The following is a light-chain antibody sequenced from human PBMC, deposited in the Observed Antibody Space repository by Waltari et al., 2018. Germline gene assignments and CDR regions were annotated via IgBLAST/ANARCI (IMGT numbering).Light chain of an antibody. CDR1: QPISTW. V-gene: IGKV1-12*01. J-gene: IGKJ4*01. CDR3: HQANSFPVT. CDR2: AAS. Sequence: DIQMTQSPSSVSASVGDRVTITCRASQPISTWLAWYQQKPGTAPKLLIYAASNLQSGVPSRFSGSGSGTYFTLTIRSLQPEDFATYYCHQANSFPVTFGGGTKVESK.